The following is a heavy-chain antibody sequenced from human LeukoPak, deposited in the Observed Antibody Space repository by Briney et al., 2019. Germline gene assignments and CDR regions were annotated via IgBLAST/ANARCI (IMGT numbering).Heavy chain of an antibody. D-gene: IGHD4-17*01. V-gene: IGHV1-69*04. J-gene: IGHJ4*02. Sequence: GASVKVSCKASGGTFSSYAISWVRQAPGQALEWMGRIIPILGIANYAQKFQGRVTITADKSTSTAYMELSSLRSEDTAVYYCASLPLRSTTPLDYWGQGTLVTVSS. CDR3: ASLPLRSTTPLDY. CDR2: IIPILGIA. CDR1: GGTFSSYA.